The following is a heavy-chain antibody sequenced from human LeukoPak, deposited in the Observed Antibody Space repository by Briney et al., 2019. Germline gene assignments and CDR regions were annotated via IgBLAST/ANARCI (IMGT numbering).Heavy chain of an antibody. CDR2: ISSSGDYT. Sequence: GGSLRLSCAASGFIFSNYAMSWVRQAPQKGLEWVSSISSSGDYTFYAGSVKGRFTISRDNSKNTLYLQMNSLRAEDTAIYYCAKDRPNYLESNGHYYRRDGDHWGQGTLVTDSS. CDR1: GFIFSNYA. D-gene: IGHD3-22*01. V-gene: IGHV3-23*01. CDR3: AKDRPNYLESNGHYYRRDGDH. J-gene: IGHJ5*02.